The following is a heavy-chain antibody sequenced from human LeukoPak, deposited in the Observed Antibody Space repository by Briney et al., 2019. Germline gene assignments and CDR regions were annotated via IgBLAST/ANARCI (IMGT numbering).Heavy chain of an antibody. V-gene: IGHV3-7*01. Sequence: GSLLLSCAASGFTFSSYAMNWVGQAPGKGLEWVANIKQDGSEKYYVDSVKGRFTISRDNAKNSLYLQMNSLRAEDTAVYYCARISHWNVLAWGQGTLVTVSS. CDR3: ARISHWNVLA. D-gene: IGHD1-1*01. J-gene: IGHJ5*02. CDR1: GFTFSSYA. CDR2: IKQDGSEK.